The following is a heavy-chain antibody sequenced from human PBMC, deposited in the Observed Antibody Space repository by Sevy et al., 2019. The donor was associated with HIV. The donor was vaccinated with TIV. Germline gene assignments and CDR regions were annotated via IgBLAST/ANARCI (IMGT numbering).Heavy chain of an antibody. CDR3: ARQYYYGSGRIFYYGMDV. CDR2: LDSDDGST. D-gene: IGHD3-10*01. CDR1: GFTFRNYW. V-gene: IGHV3-74*01. Sequence: GGSLRLSYVASGFTFRNYWMHWVRQDPGKGLVWVSRLDSDDGSTAYADSVKGRFTISRDNAKSTLFLQMNSLRAEDTAVYYCARQYYYGSGRIFYYGMDVWGQGTTVTVSS. J-gene: IGHJ6*02.